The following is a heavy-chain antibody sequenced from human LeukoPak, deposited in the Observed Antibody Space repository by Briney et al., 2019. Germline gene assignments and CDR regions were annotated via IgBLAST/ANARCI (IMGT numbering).Heavy chain of an antibody. V-gene: IGHV3-66*01. CDR2: IYSGGST. D-gene: IGHD3-16*01. J-gene: IGHJ4*02. Sequence: GGSLRLSCAASGFTVSRNYMSWVRQAPGKGLEWVSLIYSGGSTYYADSVKGRSTISRDNSKNTLYLQMNSLRAEDTAVYYCARARGKIYYFDYWGQGTLVTVSS. CDR1: GFTVSRNY. CDR3: ARARGKIYYFDY.